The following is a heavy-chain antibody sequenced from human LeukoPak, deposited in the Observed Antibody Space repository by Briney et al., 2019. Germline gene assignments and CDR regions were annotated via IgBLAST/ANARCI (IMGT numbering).Heavy chain of an antibody. CDR2: IYHSGST. V-gene: IGHV4-38-2*02. D-gene: IGHD1-1*01. CDR1: GYSISSGYY. CDR3: AREKLEPGLYYYYYYMDV. J-gene: IGHJ6*03. Sequence: TSETLSLTCTVSGYSISSGYYWGWIRPPPGKGLEWIGSIYHSGSTYYNPSLKSRVTISVDTSKNQFSLKLSSVTAADTAVYYCAREKLEPGLYYYYYYMDVWGKGTTVTVSS.